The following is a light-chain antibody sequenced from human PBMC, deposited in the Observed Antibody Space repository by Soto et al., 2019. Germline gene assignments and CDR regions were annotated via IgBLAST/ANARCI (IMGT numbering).Light chain of an antibody. CDR2: DAS. CDR1: QSVSSY. V-gene: IGKV3-11*01. J-gene: IGKJ2*01. Sequence: EIVLTQSPATLSLSPGERATLSCRASQSVSSYLAWYQQKPGQAPRLLIYDASNRATGIPARFSGSGSGTDFTLNISSLEPEDFAVYYCQQRSNWPPGMYTFGQGTKLESK. CDR3: QQRSNWPPGMYT.